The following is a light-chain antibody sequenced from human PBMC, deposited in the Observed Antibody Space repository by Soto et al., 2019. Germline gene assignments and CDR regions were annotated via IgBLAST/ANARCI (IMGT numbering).Light chain of an antibody. V-gene: IGLV1-40*01. CDR3: QSYDSSLSLYV. Sequence: QSVLTKPPSGSGAPGQRATISCTGRSSNIGAGYDVHWYQQLPGTAPKLLIYGNSNRPSGVPDRFSGSKSGTSASLAITGLQAEDEADYYCQSYDSSLSLYVFGTGTKLTVL. CDR1: SSNIGAGYD. J-gene: IGLJ1*01. CDR2: GNS.